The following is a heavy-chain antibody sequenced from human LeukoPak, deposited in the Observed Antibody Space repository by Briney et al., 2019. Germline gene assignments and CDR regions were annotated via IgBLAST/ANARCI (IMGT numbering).Heavy chain of an antibody. Sequence: GGSLRLSCAASGSTFSSYEVNWVRQAPGKGLEGVSYITSSGSAMYYADSVKGRFTISRDNAKNSLYLQMNSLRAEDTAVYYCAREGALTETKDAFDIWGQGTMVTVSS. V-gene: IGHV3-48*03. CDR3: AREGALTETKDAFDI. CDR2: ITSSGSAM. CDR1: GSTFSSYE. J-gene: IGHJ3*02. D-gene: IGHD3-16*01.